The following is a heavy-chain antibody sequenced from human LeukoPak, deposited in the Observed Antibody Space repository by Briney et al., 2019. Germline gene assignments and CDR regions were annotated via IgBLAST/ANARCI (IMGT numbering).Heavy chain of an antibody. CDR3: ASYGDTEAHYYYYGMDV. CDR2: IYYSGST. Sequence: SQTLSLTCTVSGGSISSGDYYWRWIRQPPGKGLEWIGYIYYSGSTYYNPSLKSRVTISVDTSKNQFSLKLGSVTAADTAVYYCASYGDTEAHYYYYGMDVWGKGTTVTVSS. D-gene: IGHD4-17*01. J-gene: IGHJ6*04. V-gene: IGHV4-30-4*01. CDR1: GGSISSGDYY.